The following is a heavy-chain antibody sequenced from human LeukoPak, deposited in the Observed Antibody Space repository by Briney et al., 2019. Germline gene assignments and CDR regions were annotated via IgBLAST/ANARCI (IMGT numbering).Heavy chain of an antibody. D-gene: IGHD7-27*01. CDR2: ISSSSSYM. CDR1: GFTFSSYS. CDR3: ARPTLTWGSGPDY. V-gene: IGHV3-21*01. Sequence: TGGSLGLSCAASGFTFSSYSMNWVRQAPGKGLEWVSSISSSSSYMYYADSVKGRFTISRDNAKNSLYLQMNSLRAEDTAVYYCARPTLTWGSGPDYWGQGTLVTVSS. J-gene: IGHJ4*02.